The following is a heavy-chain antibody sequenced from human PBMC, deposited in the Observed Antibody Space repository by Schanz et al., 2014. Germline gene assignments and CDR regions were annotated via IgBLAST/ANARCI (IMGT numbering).Heavy chain of an antibody. CDR2: ISGSGGST. D-gene: IGHD1-1*01. V-gene: IGHV3-23*04. Sequence: EVQLVESGGGLVQPGGSLRLSCAASGFIFGSSVMAWVRQAPGKGLEWVSAISGSGGSTYYADSVKGRFTISRDNSKNTLYLQMNSLRAEDTAVYFCAKIERNEDWGQGTLVTVSS. CDR1: GFIFGSSV. J-gene: IGHJ4*02. CDR3: AKIERNED.